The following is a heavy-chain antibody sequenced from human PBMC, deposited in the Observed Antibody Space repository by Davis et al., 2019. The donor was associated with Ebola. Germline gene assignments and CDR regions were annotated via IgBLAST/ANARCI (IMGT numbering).Heavy chain of an antibody. D-gene: IGHD2-15*01. J-gene: IGHJ5*02. CDR1: GFTFSSYA. Sequence: PGGSLRLSCAASGFTFSSYAMHWVRQAPGKGLEWVAVISYDGSNKYYADSVKGRFTISRDNSKNTLYLQMNSLRAEDTAVYYCAREKDIVVVVAATLDPWGQGTLVTVSS. V-gene: IGHV3-30-3*01. CDR2: ISYDGSNK. CDR3: AREKDIVVVVAATLDP.